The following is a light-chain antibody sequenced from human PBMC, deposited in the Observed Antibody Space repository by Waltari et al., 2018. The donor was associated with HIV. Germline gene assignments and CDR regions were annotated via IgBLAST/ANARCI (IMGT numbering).Light chain of an antibody. CDR3: QQYYSTPWT. Sequence: DIVMTQSPDSLAVSLGERATINCNSSQSVLYSSNNKNYLAWYQQKPGQPPKLLIYWVSTRESGVPDRFSGSGSGTDFTLTISSLQAEDVAVYYCQQYYSTPWTFGQGTKVEIK. CDR2: WVS. J-gene: IGKJ1*01. V-gene: IGKV4-1*01. CDR1: QSVLYSSNNKNY.